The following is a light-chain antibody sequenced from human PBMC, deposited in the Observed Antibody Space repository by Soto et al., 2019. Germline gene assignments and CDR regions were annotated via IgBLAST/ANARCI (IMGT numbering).Light chain of an antibody. J-gene: IGKJ2*01. CDR2: DAS. V-gene: IGKV1-5*01. CDR3: QQYHTYTNT. Sequence: DIQMTQSPSTLSASVGDRVTITCRASQTIRTWLAWHQQKPGKAPRLLIYDASTLDSGVPSRFSGRGSGTEFTLTISSLQPDDFATYYCQQYHTYTNTFGQGTKLEI. CDR1: QTIRTW.